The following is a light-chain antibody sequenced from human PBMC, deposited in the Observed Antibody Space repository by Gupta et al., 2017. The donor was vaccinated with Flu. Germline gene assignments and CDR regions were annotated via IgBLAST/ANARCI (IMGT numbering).Light chain of an antibody. CDR3: TKGTAPWT. V-gene: IGKV2-30*01. J-gene: IGKJ2*02. CDR1: QSLVYSDGNTY. Sequence: DVVMTQFPLSLPVTLGQPASISCRSSQSLVYSDGNTYLNWCQERPGQSPRRLIYQGATRDEGVTDRFNGCGLVNDFTRKSSLGEAQHLGVYYGTKGTAPWTFGQGTKLEIK. CDR2: QGA.